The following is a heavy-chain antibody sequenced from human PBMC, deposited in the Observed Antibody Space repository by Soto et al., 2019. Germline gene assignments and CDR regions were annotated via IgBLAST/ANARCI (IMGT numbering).Heavy chain of an antibody. D-gene: IGHD6-6*01. CDR1: EYSFSNFW. J-gene: IGHJ5*02. CDR3: ARHGKEYSTSAGGYNWFDP. CDR2: IYPGDSNV. Sequence: GESLKISCRGSEYSFSNFWIAWVRQMPGKGLDWIGNIYPGDSNVKYSPSFQGQVTISVDRSIDTAYLQWSSLKASDTAIYYCARHGKEYSTSAGGYNWFDPWGQGTLVTVSS. V-gene: IGHV5-51*01.